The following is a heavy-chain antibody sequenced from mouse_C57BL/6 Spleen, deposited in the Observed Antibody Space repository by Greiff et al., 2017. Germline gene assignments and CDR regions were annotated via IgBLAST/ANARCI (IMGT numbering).Heavy chain of an antibody. Sequence: EVQLVESGGGLVKPGGSLKLSCAASGFTFSDYGMHWVRQAPEKGLEWVAYISSGSSTIYYADTVKGRFTIARDNAKNTLFLQMTSLASEDTAMYCCATRWDGGSWFAYWGQGTLVTVSA. J-gene: IGHJ3*01. D-gene: IGHD4-1*01. CDR3: ATRWDGGSWFAY. CDR1: GFTFSDYG. V-gene: IGHV5-17*01. CDR2: ISSGSSTI.